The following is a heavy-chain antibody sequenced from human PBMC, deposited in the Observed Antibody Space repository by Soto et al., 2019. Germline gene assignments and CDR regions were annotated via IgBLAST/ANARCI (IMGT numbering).Heavy chain of an antibody. CDR1: GFTFSTYA. CDR2: ISYDGSNK. Sequence: GGSMRVSCAASGFTFSTYARHWVRQAPGKGLEWVAVISYDGSNKYYADSVKGRSTISRDNSKNTLYLQMGSLRAEDMAVYYCARGSNGYHFDYWGQGTLVTVSS. CDR3: ARGSNGYHFDY. D-gene: IGHD5-12*01. V-gene: IGHV3-30*14. J-gene: IGHJ4*02.